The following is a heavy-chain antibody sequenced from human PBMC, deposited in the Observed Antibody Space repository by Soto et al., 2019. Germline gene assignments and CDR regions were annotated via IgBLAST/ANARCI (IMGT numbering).Heavy chain of an antibody. D-gene: IGHD2-2*01. CDR2: IYYSGST. J-gene: IGHJ4*02. V-gene: IGHV4-31*03. CDR3: ARGYCSSTSCYEFDY. CDR1: GGSSSSGGYY. Sequence: SETLSLTCTVSGGSSSSGGYYWSWIRQHPGKGLEWIGYIYYSGSTYYNPSLKSRVTISVDTSKNQFSLKLTSVTAADTAMYYCARGYCSSTSCYEFDYWGQGTLVTVSS.